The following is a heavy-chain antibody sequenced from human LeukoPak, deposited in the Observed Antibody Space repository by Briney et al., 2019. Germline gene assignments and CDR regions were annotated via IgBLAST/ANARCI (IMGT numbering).Heavy chain of an antibody. J-gene: IGHJ5*02. CDR3: ARDLTVTSTCWFDL. CDR2: ITGSSTYI. CDR1: GFTFSSYS. D-gene: IGHD4-11*01. Sequence: KPGGSLRLSCAVSGFTFSSYSMNWVRQAPGKGLEWVSSITGSSTYIYYADSVKGRFTISRDNAKNSLYLQMNNLGAEGTAVYYCARDLTVTSTCWFDLWGQGTLVTVSS. V-gene: IGHV3-21*01.